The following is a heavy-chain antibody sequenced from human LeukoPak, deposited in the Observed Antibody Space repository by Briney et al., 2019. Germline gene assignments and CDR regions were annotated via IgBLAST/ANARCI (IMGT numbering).Heavy chain of an antibody. Sequence: PVASVKVSCKASGYTFTSYDINWVRQATGQGLEWMGWMNPNSGNTGYAQKFQGRVTMTRNTSISTAYMELSSLRSEDTAVYYCARVCDFWSGYFDAFDIWGQGTMVTASS. D-gene: IGHD3-3*01. CDR1: GYTFTSYD. V-gene: IGHV1-8*01. CDR2: MNPNSGNT. J-gene: IGHJ3*02. CDR3: ARVCDFWSGYFDAFDI.